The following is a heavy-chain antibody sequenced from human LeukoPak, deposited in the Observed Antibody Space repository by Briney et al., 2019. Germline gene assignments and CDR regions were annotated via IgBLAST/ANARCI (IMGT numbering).Heavy chain of an antibody. CDR3: AKEEGSSSSWFDP. CDR1: GFRFSSYG. D-gene: IGHD6-6*01. V-gene: IGHV3-23*01. J-gene: IGHJ5*02. Sequence: GGSLRLSCAASGFRFSSYGMSWVRQAPGKGLEWVSDISGSGGSTNYADSVKGRFTISRDNSKNTLYLQMNSLSAEDTAVYFCAKEEGSSSSWFDPWGQGTLVTVSS. CDR2: ISGSGGST.